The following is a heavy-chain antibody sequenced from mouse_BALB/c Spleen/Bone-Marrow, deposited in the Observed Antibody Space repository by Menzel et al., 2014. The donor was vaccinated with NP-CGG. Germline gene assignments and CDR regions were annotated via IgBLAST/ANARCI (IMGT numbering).Heavy chain of an antibody. CDR2: IDPANGNP. V-gene: IGHV14-3*02. CDR1: GFNIKDTY. CDR3: ARNGNYGAWFAY. Sequence: EVQLQQSGAELVKPGASVKLSCTASGFNIKDTYMHWAKQRPEQGLEWIGRIDPANGNPKYDPKFQGKATITADTSSNTAYLQLSSLTSEDTAVYYCARNGNYGAWFAYWGQGTRVTVSA. J-gene: IGHJ3*01. D-gene: IGHD2-1*01.